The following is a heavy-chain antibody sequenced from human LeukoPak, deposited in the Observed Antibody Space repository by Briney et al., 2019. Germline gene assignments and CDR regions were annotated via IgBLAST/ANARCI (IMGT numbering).Heavy chain of an antibody. CDR1: GFTFSTSA. Sequence: GGSLRLSCAASGFTFSTSAMSWVRQAPGKGLEWVSAISSGGSTYYADSVRGRFTISRDNSKNTLFLLMNSLRAEDTAVYSCAKDLPPGTVGFGYWGQGTLVTVSS. V-gene: IGHV3-23*01. D-gene: IGHD1-7*01. CDR3: AKDLPPGTVGFGY. J-gene: IGHJ4*02. CDR2: ISSGGST.